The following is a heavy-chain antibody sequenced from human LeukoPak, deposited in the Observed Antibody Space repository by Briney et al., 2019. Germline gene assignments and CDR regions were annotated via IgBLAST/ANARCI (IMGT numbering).Heavy chain of an antibody. J-gene: IGHJ2*01. D-gene: IGHD2-2*01. CDR1: GFSLSSHK. CDR3: ARDHSSGGYQEGYFDL. CDR2: ISTGSDYI. V-gene: IGHV3-21*01. Sequence: PGGSLRLSCAASGFSLSSHKMSWVRQAPGKGLEWVSTISTGSDYIYYGDSMRGRFTISRDNARNSLYLQMNSLRVEDTALYYCARDHSSGGYQEGYFDLWGRGTLVTVSS.